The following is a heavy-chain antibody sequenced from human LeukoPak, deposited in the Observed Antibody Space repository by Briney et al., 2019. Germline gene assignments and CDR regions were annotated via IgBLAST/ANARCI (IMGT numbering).Heavy chain of an antibody. D-gene: IGHD3-9*01. CDR2: ISGSGGST. J-gene: IGHJ4*02. V-gene: IGHV3-23*01. Sequence: GGSLRLSCAASGFTFSSYAMSWVRQAPGKGLEWVSAISGSGGSTYYADSVKGRFTISRDNSKNTLYLQMNSLRAEDTAVYYCAKDLAVAPSVYDILTGYSLWGQGTLVTVSS. CDR3: AKDLAVAPSVYDILTGYSL. CDR1: GFTFSSYA.